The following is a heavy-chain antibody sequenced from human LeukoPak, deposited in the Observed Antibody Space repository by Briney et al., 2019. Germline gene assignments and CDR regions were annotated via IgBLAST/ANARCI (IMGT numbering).Heavy chain of an antibody. CDR3: ARECEVAVAGGFDY. J-gene: IGHJ4*02. CDR1: GFTFSSYS. V-gene: IGHV3-21*01. Sequence: GGSLRLSCAASGFTFSSYSMNWVRQAPGKGLEWVSSISSSSSYIYYADSVKGRFTISRDNAKNSLYLQMNSLRAEDTAVYYCARECEVAVAGGFDYWGQGTLVTVSS. D-gene: IGHD6-19*01. CDR2: ISSSSSYI.